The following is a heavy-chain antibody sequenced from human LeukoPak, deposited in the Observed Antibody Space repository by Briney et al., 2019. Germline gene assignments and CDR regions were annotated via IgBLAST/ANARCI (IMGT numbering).Heavy chain of an antibody. Sequence: SGGSLRLSCAASGFTFSSYAMSWVRQAPGKGLEWVSAISGSGGSTYYADSVKGRFTISRDNSKNTLYLQMNSLRAEDTAVYYCAKIYYDFWSGYYDPRDYYMDVWGKGTTVTVSS. V-gene: IGHV3-23*01. CDR3: AKIYYDFWSGYYDPRDYYMDV. J-gene: IGHJ6*03. CDR2: ISGSGGST. D-gene: IGHD3-3*01. CDR1: GFTFSSYA.